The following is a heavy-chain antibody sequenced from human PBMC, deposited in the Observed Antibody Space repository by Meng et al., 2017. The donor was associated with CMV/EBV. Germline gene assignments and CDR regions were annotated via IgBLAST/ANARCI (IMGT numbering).Heavy chain of an antibody. D-gene: IGHD3-3*01. Sequence: GESLKISCAASGFTFSSYAMSWVRQAPGKGLEWVSAISGGGGSTYYADSVKGRFTISRDNSKNTLYLQMNSLRAEDTAVYYCAREAVDDFWSGYYYYGMDVWGQGTTVTVSS. J-gene: IGHJ6*02. V-gene: IGHV3-23*01. CDR3: AREAVDDFWSGYYYYGMDV. CDR2: ISGGGGST. CDR1: GFTFSSYA.